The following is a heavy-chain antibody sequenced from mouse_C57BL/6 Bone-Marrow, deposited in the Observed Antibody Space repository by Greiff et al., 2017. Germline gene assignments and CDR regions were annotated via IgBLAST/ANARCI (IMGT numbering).Heavy chain of an antibody. J-gene: IGHJ2*01. CDR1: GYTITSDW. CDR3: AIGGYDVFDY. D-gene: IGHD2-2*01. V-gene: IGHV1-74*01. Sequence: QVKLQQPGAELVKPGASVKVSCKASGYTITSDWRHWVKQRPGQGLEWIGWIHPSDSATHYNQTFNGKATLTVETSSSTAYMQLSSLTSEDSAVYYCAIGGYDVFDYWGQGTTLTVSS. CDR2: IHPSDSAT.